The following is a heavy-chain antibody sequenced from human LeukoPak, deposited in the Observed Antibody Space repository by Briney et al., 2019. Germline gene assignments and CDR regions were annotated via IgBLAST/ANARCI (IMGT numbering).Heavy chain of an antibody. CDR1: GGTFSSYA. D-gene: IGHD6-13*01. CDR2: IIPIFGTA. J-gene: IGHJ4*02. V-gene: IGHV1-69*01. Sequence: SVKVSCKASGGTFSSYAISWVRQAPGQGLEWMGGIIPIFGTANYAQKFRGRVTITADESTSTAYMELSSLRSEDTAVYYCVAAAAAALFDYWGQGTLVTVSS. CDR3: VAAAAAALFDY.